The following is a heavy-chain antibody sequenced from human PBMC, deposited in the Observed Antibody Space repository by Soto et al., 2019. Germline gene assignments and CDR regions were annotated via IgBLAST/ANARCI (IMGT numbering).Heavy chain of an antibody. CDR1: GFTSSNYW. Sequence: GGSLRLSCAASGFTSSNYWINWVRQAPGEGLEWVANINEHGSEMHYVDSVKGRFTISRDNAKNSVYLQMNSLRAEDTAVYYCLSFWTDSWGQGSLVTVSS. CDR2: INEHGSEM. D-gene: IGHD1-1*01. J-gene: IGHJ4*02. V-gene: IGHV3-7*03. CDR3: LSFWTDS.